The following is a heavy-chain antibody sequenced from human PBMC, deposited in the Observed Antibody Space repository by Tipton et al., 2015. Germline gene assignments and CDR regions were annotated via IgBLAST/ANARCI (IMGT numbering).Heavy chain of an antibody. CDR2: ISAYNGKT. CDR1: GYTFINYG. Sequence: QLVQSGAEGKKPGASVKVSCKASGYTFINYGISWVRQAPGQGLEWMGWISAYNGKTSYAQKIQGRVTMTIDTSTTTAYMELRSLRFEDTAVYYCARDGKQREYSGFDLGMDVWGQGTTVTVSS. D-gene: IGHD5-12*01. J-gene: IGHJ6*02. V-gene: IGHV1-18*01. CDR3: ARDGKQREYSGFDLGMDV.